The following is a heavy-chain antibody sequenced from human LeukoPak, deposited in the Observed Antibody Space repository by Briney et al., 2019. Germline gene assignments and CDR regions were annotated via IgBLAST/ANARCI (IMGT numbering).Heavy chain of an antibody. D-gene: IGHD3-10*01. J-gene: IGHJ5*02. Sequence: PSETLSLTCTVSGGSLSSSSYYWGWIRQPPGKGLEWIGSIYYSGSTNYNPSLKSRVTISVDTSKNQFSLKLSSVTAPDTAVYYCARGGYYGSGNDFRFDPWGQGTLVTVSS. CDR1: GGSLSSSSYY. CDR2: IYYSGST. CDR3: ARGGYYGSGNDFRFDP. V-gene: IGHV4-39*07.